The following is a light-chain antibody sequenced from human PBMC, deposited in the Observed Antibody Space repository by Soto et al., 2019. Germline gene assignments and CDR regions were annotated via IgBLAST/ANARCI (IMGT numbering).Light chain of an antibody. CDR3: SSYTSGNTFV. Sequence: QSVLTQPASVSGSPGQSITISCAGTNSDVGGYNSVSWYQHHPGKAPKLMVYDVRDRPSGVSNRFSGSKSGNTASLTISGLQAEDEADYYCSSYTSGNTFVFGGGTKLTVL. CDR2: DVR. V-gene: IGLV2-14*01. CDR1: NSDVGGYNS. J-gene: IGLJ2*01.